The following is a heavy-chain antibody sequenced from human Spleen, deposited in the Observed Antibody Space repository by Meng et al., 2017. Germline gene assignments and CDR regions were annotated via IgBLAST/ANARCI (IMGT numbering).Heavy chain of an antibody. D-gene: IGHD6-13*01. CDR1: GFTFSSYS. CDR2: ISSSSTYI. J-gene: IGHJ3*02. CDR3: ARDGGRQLVRGGDAFDI. V-gene: IGHV3-21*01. Sequence: GESLKISCAASGFTFSSYSMNWVRQAPGKGLEWVSSISSSSTYIYYADSVKGRFTISRDNAKNSLYLQMSRLRAEDTAVYYCARDGGRQLVRGGDAFDIWGQGTMVTVSS.